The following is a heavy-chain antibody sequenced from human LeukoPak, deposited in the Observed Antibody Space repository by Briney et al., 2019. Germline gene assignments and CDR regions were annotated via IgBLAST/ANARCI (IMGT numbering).Heavy chain of an antibody. J-gene: IGHJ4*02. CDR2: IYTSGST. Sequence: SETLSLTCTVSGNSISSGDYYWSWIRQPAGKGLEWIGRIYTSGSTTYNPSLKSRVTISVDTSKNQFSLKLSSVTAADTAVYYCARHFKVGDFDYWGQGTLVTVSS. CDR3: ARHFKVGDFDY. D-gene: IGHD1-26*01. CDR1: GNSISSGDYY. V-gene: IGHV4-61*02.